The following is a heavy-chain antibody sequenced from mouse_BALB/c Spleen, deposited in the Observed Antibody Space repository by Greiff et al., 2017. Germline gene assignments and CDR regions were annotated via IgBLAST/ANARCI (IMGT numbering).Heavy chain of an antibody. Sequence: DVQLVESGGDLVKPGGSLKLSCAASGFTFSSYGMSWVRQTPDKRLEWVATISSGGSYTYYPDSVKGRFTISRDNAKNTLYLQMSSLKSEDTAMYYYARSGEKMITTPYYAMDYWGQGTSVTVSS. CDR2: ISSGGSYT. CDR1: GFTFSSYG. CDR3: ARSGEKMITTPYYAMDY. D-gene: IGHD2-4*01. V-gene: IGHV5-6*01. J-gene: IGHJ4*01.